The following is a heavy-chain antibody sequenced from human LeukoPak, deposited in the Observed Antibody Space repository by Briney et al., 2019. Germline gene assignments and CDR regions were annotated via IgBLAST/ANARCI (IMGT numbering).Heavy chain of an antibody. CDR2: IYYSGST. CDR3: ASILGATRSFDY. Sequence: SETLSLTCTVSGGSISSYYWSWIRQPPGKGLEWIGYIYYSGSTNYNPSLKSRVTIPVDTSKNQFSLKLSSVTAADTAVYYCASILGATRSFDYWGQGTLVTVSS. CDR1: GGSISSYY. D-gene: IGHD1-26*01. V-gene: IGHV4-59*01. J-gene: IGHJ4*02.